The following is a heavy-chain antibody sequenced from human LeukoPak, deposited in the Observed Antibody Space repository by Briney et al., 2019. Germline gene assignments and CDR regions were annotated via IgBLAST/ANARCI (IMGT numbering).Heavy chain of an antibody. CDR1: SASVTSGSHY. V-gene: IGHV4-61*01. Sequence: SETLSLTCTVSSASVTSGSHYWAWIRKPPGQGLEWIGFIYYSGTTIYNPSLENRITMSLVTSKNQFSLRLNSVTAADTAIYYCARVAPRGWIDPWGQGTLVTVSS. CDR2: IYYSGTT. CDR3: ARVAPRGWIDP. D-gene: IGHD3-10*01. J-gene: IGHJ5*02.